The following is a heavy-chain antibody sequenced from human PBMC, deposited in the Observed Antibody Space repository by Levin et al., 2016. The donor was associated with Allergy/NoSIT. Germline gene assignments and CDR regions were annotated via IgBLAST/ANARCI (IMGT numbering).Heavy chain of an antibody. J-gene: IGHJ4*02. Sequence: WIRQPPGKGLEWVSVIYSGGSTYYADSVKGRFTISRDNSKNTLYLQMNSLRAEDTAVYYCARGWRGYSYGYEFYFDYWGQGTLVTVSS. V-gene: IGHV3-53*01. D-gene: IGHD5-18*01. CDR3: ARGWRGYSYGYEFYFDY. CDR2: IYSGGST.